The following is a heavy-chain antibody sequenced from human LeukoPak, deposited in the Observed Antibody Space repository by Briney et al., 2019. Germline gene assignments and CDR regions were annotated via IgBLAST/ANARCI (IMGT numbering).Heavy chain of an antibody. V-gene: IGHV1-2*04. CDR3: ARGGITGTTRGPTRLNDAFDI. Sequence: ASVKVSCKASGYIFTDYFLHWVRQAPGQGLEWMGRINPNSGGTNYAQKFQGWVTMTRDTSISTAYMELSRLRSDDTAVYYCARGGITGTTRGPTRLNDAFDIWGQGTMVTVSS. J-gene: IGHJ3*02. D-gene: IGHD1-20*01. CDR2: INPNSGGT. CDR1: GYIFTDYF.